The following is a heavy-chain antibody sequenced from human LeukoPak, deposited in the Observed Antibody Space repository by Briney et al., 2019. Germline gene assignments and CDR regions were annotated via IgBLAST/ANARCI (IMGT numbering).Heavy chain of an antibody. J-gene: IGHJ5*02. Sequence: PLETLSLTCAVYGGSFSGYYWSWIRQPPGKGLEWIGEINHSGGTNYNPSLKSRVTISVDTSKNQFSLKLSSVTAADTAVYYCARRRLTMVRGVIWFDPWGQGTLVTVSS. V-gene: IGHV4-34*01. CDR2: INHSGGT. CDR1: GGSFSGYY. CDR3: ARRRLTMVRGVIWFDP. D-gene: IGHD3-10*01.